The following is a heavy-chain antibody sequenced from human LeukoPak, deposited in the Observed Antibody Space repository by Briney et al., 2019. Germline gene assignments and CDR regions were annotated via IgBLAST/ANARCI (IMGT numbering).Heavy chain of an antibody. CDR1: GYSFSNYW. J-gene: IGHJ4*02. D-gene: IGHD6-19*01. CDR3: ARHFRGAVATYYFDY. CDR2: IDPSHSYT. Sequence: GESLRISCKGSGYSFSNYWINWVRQMPGKGLEWMGRIDPSHSYTNYSPSFQGHVTISADKSVTTAYLQWSSLKASDTAMYYCARHFRGAVATYYFDYWGQGTLVTVSS. V-gene: IGHV5-10-1*01.